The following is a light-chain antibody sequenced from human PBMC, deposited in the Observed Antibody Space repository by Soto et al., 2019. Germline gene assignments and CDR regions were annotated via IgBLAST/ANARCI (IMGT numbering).Light chain of an antibody. CDR1: SSDVGGYNY. V-gene: IGLV2-8*01. CDR3: SSYAGSVL. Sequence: LTQPPSASGSPGQSVTISCTGTSSDVGGYNYVSWYQQHPGKAPKLMIFEVSKRPSGVPDRFSGSKSGNTASLTVSGLQAEDEADYYCSSYAGSVLFGGGTQLTVL. J-gene: IGLJ2*01. CDR2: EVS.